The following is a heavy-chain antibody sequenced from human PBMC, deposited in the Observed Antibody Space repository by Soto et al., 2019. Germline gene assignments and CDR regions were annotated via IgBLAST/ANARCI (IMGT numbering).Heavy chain of an antibody. J-gene: IGHJ6*02. CDR2: ISGSGGST. Sequence: GGSLRLSCAASGFTFSSYAMSWVRQAPGKGLEWVSAISGSGGSTYYADSVKGRFTISRDNSKNTLYLQMNSLRAEDTAVYYCAKPTTMVHHYEYYYYYYGMDVWGQGTTVTVSS. V-gene: IGHV3-23*01. CDR1: GFTFSSYA. D-gene: IGHD3-10*01. CDR3: AKPTTMVHHYEYYYYYYGMDV.